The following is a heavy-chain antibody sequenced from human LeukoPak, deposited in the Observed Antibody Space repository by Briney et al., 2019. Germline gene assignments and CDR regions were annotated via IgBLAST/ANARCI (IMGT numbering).Heavy chain of an antibody. Sequence: ASVKVSCKVFGYTLTELSMHWVRQAPGKGLEWMGGFDPEDGETIYAQKFQGRVTMTEDTSTDTAYMELSSLRSEDTAVYYCATDGRITMVRGPFDPWGQGTLVTVSS. CDR1: GYTLTELS. D-gene: IGHD3-10*01. CDR2: FDPEDGET. J-gene: IGHJ5*02. V-gene: IGHV1-24*01. CDR3: ATDGRITMVRGPFDP.